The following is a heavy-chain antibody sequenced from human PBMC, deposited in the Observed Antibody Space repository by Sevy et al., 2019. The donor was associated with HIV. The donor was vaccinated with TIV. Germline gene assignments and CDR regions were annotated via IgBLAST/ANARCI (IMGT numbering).Heavy chain of an antibody. CDR3: ARNIVATNWFDP. J-gene: IGHJ5*02. Sequence: SETLSLTCTVSGGSISSYYWSWIRHPPGKGLEWIGYIYYSGSTNYNPSLKSRVTISVDTSKNQFSLKLSSVTAADTAVYYCARNIVATNWFDPWGQGTLVTVSS. CDR1: GGSISSYY. CDR2: IYYSGST. V-gene: IGHV4-59*01. D-gene: IGHD5-12*01.